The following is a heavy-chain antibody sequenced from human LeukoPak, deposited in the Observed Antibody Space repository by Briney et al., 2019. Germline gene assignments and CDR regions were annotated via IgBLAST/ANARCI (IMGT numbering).Heavy chain of an antibody. CDR2: IHHSGST. Sequence: SETLSLTCAVFGGSISSSNWWSWVRQPPGKGLEWIGEIHHSGSTNYNPSLKSRVTISVDKSKNQFSLKLSSVTAADTAVYYCATIRGVGTNFDYWGQGTLVTVSS. V-gene: IGHV4-4*02. J-gene: IGHJ4*02. D-gene: IGHD1-26*01. CDR3: ATIRGVGTNFDY. CDR1: GGSISSSNW.